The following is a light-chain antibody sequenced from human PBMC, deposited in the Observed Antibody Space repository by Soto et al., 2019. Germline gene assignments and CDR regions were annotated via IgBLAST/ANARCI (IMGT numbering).Light chain of an antibody. J-gene: IGKJ4*01. V-gene: IGKV1-5*03. CDR2: KAS. CDR3: QQYDTKART. Sequence: DIQMTQSPSTLSASVGDRVTITCRASQSINIWLAWYQQKTGKVPNLLIYKASTLESGVPSRFSGSGSGTEFSLTISSLQPDDFATYYCQQYDTKARTFGGETKGDIK. CDR1: QSINIW.